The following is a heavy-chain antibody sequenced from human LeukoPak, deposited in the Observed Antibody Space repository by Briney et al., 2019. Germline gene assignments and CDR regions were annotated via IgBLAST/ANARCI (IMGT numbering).Heavy chain of an antibody. V-gene: IGHV3-74*01. J-gene: IGHJ4*02. Sequence: GGSLSLSCAASGVTFSSYWRRWVRQAPGKGLVWVSRINSDGSSTSYADSVKGRFTISRDNAKNTLYLQRNSLRAEDTAVYYCARDRSIASDYWGQGTLVTVSS. CDR1: GVTFSSYW. CDR2: INSDGSST. CDR3: ARDRSIASDY. D-gene: IGHD6-6*01.